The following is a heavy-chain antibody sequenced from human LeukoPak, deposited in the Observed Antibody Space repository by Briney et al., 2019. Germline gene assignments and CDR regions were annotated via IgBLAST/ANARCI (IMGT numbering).Heavy chain of an antibody. J-gene: IGHJ4*02. CDR1: GFTFSSYW. D-gene: IGHD3-10*01. CDR2: ITQDGGEK. Sequence: GGSLRLSCAASGFTFSSYWMNWVRQAPGQGLEWVANITQDGGEKYYVDSVKGRFTISRDNAKNSLYLQMNSLRAEDTAVYYCARDYASDYWGQGTLVTVSS. V-gene: IGHV3-7*01. CDR3: ARDYASDY.